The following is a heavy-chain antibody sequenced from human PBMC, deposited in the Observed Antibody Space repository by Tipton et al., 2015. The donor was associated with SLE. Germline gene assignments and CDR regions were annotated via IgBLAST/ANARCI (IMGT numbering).Heavy chain of an antibody. CDR3: ARGDFGSGTYAHY. Sequence: TLSLTCHVAGGPIRNSPYYWAWIRQTRGKRLEWIGSVFDTGYTAYNPSLRSRVTISIDTSQSRFSLRLSSVSAADTAVYYCARGDFGSGTYAHYWGQGTPVTVSS. J-gene: IGHJ4*02. V-gene: IGHV4-39*02. CDR2: VFDTGYT. D-gene: IGHD3-10*01. CDR1: GGPIRNSPYY.